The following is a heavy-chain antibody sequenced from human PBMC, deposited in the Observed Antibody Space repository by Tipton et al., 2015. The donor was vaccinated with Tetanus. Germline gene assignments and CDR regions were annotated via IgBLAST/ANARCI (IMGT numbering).Heavy chain of an antibody. V-gene: IGHV4-59*01. CDR1: GGSMSNNY. J-gene: IGHJ3*01. D-gene: IGHD2-2*01. CDR3: ARRSYCSSSRCFDAFDL. Sequence: LRLSCTVSGGSMSNNYWSWIRQPPGKGLEWIAYIFHSGSTNYSPSLKSRVAISMDTSKYQISLKLSSVTAADTAVYYCARRSYCSSSRCFDAFDLWGQGTMVTVSS. CDR2: IFHSGST.